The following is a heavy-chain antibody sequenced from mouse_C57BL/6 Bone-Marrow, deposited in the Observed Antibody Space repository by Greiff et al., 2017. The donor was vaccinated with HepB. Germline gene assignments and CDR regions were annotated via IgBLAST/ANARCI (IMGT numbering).Heavy chain of an antibody. Sequence: EVKVEESGGGLVQPGGSMKLSCVASGFTFSNYWMNWVRQSPEKGLEWVAQIRLKSDNYATHYAESVKGRFTISRDDSKSSVYLQMNNLRAEDTGIYYCTVFYDGYYLEDYWGQGTTLTVSS. D-gene: IGHD2-3*01. J-gene: IGHJ2*01. CDR2: IRLKSDNYAT. V-gene: IGHV6-3*01. CDR1: GFTFSNYW. CDR3: TVFYDGYYLEDY.